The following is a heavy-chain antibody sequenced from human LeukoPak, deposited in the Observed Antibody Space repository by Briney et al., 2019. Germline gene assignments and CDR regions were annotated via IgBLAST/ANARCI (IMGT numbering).Heavy chain of an antibody. CDR2: SNHSGST. J-gene: IGHJ6*03. CDR3: ARDNGGTAMAYYYYYYMDV. Sequence: SETLSLICAVYGGSFSGYYWSWIRQPPGRGLEWIGESNHSGSTNYNPSLKSRVTISVDTSKNRFSLKLSSVTAADTAVYYCARDNGGTAMAYYYYYYMDVWGKGTTVIISS. CDR1: GGSFSGYY. D-gene: IGHD5-18*01. V-gene: IGHV4-34*01.